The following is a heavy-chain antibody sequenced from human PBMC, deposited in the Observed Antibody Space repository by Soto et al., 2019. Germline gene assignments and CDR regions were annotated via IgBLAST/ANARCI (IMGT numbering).Heavy chain of an antibody. V-gene: IGHV4-39*02. CDR3: VRVGSEAVAGFGYYGMDV. D-gene: IGHD6-19*01. J-gene: IGHJ6*04. CDR2: IYYSWST. Sequence: PSETLSLTSTLSAGSISIGASYWSSIREPPGNGLEWIGSIYYSWSTYYNPSLKSRVTRSVDTDKNPFSLRLSSVTTADTAVYYCVRVGSEAVAGFGYYGMDVWGKGTTVTVST. CDR1: AGSISIGASY.